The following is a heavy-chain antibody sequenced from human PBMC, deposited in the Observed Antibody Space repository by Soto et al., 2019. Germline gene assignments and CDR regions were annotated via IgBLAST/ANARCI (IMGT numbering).Heavy chain of an antibody. D-gene: IGHD3-22*01. V-gene: IGHV1-69*01. CDR1: GGLFSSYA. CDR3: ARGGSGYVWFNEF. J-gene: IGHJ4*02. Sequence: QEQLVQSRAEVRKSGSSVKVSCKDTGGLFSSYAVSWVRQAPGQGLEWMGGIIPVFDTVYYAQKFQGRVTITADESMNTAYIELSSLRSEDTAMYYCARGGSGYVWFNEFWGQGTLVNVSS. CDR2: IIPVFDTV.